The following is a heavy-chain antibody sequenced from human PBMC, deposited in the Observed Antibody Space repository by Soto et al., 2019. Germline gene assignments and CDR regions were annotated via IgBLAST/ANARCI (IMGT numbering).Heavy chain of an antibody. J-gene: IGHJ4*02. CDR1: GDSISTDY. CDR3: AKNWNWGSLVH. D-gene: IGHD7-27*01. CDR2: IYYGGST. Sequence: QVHLQESGPGLVKPSETLSLTCTVSGDSISTDYWSWIRQSPGKGLEWIGFIYYGGSTNYNPSLTMRVPISVDTPKNQFSLKLSSVTAADTAVYYCAKNWNWGSLVHWGQGTLVTVSS. V-gene: IGHV4-59*08.